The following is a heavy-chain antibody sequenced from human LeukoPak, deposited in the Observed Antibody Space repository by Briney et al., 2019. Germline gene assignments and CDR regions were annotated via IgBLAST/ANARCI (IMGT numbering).Heavy chain of an antibody. Sequence: PSETLSLTCTVSGDSINTYYWSWIRQPPGKGLEWIGYIYSSGSTNYNPSLKSRVTISIDTSKKQFSLRLRSVTAADTAVYFCARENTLGTPFDYWGQGTLVTVSS. CDR3: ARENTLGTPFDY. J-gene: IGHJ4*02. V-gene: IGHV4-59*01. CDR2: IYSSGST. CDR1: GDSINTYY. D-gene: IGHD3-16*01.